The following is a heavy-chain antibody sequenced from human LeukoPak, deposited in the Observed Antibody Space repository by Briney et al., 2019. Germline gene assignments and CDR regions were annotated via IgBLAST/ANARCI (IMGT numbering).Heavy chain of an antibody. CDR1: GFSFGDYS. Sequence: GGSLRLSCIASGFSFGDYSMSWVRQAPGKGLEWVGFIRSKDYRGETKNAASVKDRFTILRDDSKGIAYLQMNSLKTEDTAIYYCISVYDSSANYHSEIDYWGQGTLVTVSS. V-gene: IGHV3-49*04. CDR2: IRSKDYRGET. J-gene: IGHJ4*02. CDR3: ISVYDSSANYHSEIDY. D-gene: IGHD3-22*01.